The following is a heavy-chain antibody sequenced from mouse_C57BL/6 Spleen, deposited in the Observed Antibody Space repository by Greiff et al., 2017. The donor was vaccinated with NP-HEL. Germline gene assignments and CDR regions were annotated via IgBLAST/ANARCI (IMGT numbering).Heavy chain of an antibody. Sequence: QVQLQQSGPELVKPGASVKISCKASGYAFSSSWMNWVKQRPGKGLEWIGRIYPGDGDTNYNGKFKGKATLTADKSSSTASMQLSSLTSEDSAVCFCARSGYEFSYWGQGTLVTVSA. V-gene: IGHV1-82*01. CDR3: ARSGYEFSY. CDR2: IYPGDGDT. J-gene: IGHJ3*01. D-gene: IGHD2-2*01. CDR1: GYAFSSSW.